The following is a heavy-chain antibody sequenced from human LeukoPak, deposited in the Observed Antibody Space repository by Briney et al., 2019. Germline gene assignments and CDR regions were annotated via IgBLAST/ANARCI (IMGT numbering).Heavy chain of an antibody. CDR2: LQYDGSQK. Sequence: GGSLRLSCAASGFTFSSYGMHWVRQTPGKGLEWVAFLQYDGSQKCYADSVKGRFTISRDNPKNTLYLQMNSLRVEDTAVYYCAKVFGFGNPVVHWGQGTLVTVSS. D-gene: IGHD3-10*01. CDR3: AKVFGFGNPVVH. CDR1: GFTFSSYG. J-gene: IGHJ4*02. V-gene: IGHV3-30*02.